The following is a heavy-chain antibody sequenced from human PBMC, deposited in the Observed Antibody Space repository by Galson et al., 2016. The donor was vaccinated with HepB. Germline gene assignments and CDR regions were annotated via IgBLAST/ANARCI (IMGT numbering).Heavy chain of an antibody. D-gene: IGHD5-24*01. Sequence: SVKVSCKASGGTFSTYAISWVRQAPGQGLEWVGGIIPFFGTANYAKKFQGRVTITADKSTTTAYMELNSRRSEDTAVYYCARVQAMGAGYYYYMDVWGKGTTVSVSS. V-gene: IGHV1-69*06. CDR2: IIPFFGTA. CDR1: GGTFSTYA. CDR3: ARVQAMGAGYYYYMDV. J-gene: IGHJ6*03.